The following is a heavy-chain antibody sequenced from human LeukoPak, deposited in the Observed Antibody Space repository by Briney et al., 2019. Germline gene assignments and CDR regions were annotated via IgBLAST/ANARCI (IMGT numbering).Heavy chain of an antibody. CDR3: AKDVRWLQPFDY. CDR2: INDGGGIV. D-gene: IGHD5-24*01. V-gene: IGHV3-23*01. Sequence: PGGSLRLSCAASGFTFSNFAMTWVRQAPGKGLQWVSSINDGGGIVYYADSVKGRFTISRDNSKNTLYLQMNSLRAEDTAVYYCAKDVRWLQPFDYWGQGTLVTVSS. CDR1: GFTFSNFA. J-gene: IGHJ4*02.